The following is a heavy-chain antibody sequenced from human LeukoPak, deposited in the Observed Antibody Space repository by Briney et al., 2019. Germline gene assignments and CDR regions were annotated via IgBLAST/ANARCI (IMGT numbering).Heavy chain of an antibody. J-gene: IGHJ5*02. CDR2: IYHSGST. V-gene: IGHV4-30-2*01. D-gene: IGHD5-18*01. CDR1: GGSISSGGYS. Sequence: SQTLFLTCAVSGGSISSGGYSWSWIRQPPGKGLEWIGYIYHSGSTYYNPSLKSRVTISVDRSKNQFSLKLSSVTAADTAVYYCARTGYSYGYLLWFDLWGQGTLVTVSS. CDR3: ARTGYSYGYLLWFDL.